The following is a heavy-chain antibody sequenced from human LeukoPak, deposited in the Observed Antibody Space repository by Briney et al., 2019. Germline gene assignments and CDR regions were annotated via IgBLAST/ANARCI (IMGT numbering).Heavy chain of an antibody. D-gene: IGHD6-25*01. J-gene: IGHJ4*02. CDR3: AKARGPAATPPDY. CDR1: GFTFSYYA. CDR2: LYGSGGVT. V-gene: IGHV3-23*01. Sequence: GGSLRLSCAASGFTFSYYAMTWVRQAPGKGLEWVSALYGSGGVTFYADSLKGRFTISRDDSKNTLYLQMNSLRAEGTAVYYCAKARGPAATPPDYWGQGTLVTVSS.